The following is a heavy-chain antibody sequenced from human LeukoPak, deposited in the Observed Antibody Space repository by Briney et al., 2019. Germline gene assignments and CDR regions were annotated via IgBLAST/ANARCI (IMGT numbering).Heavy chain of an antibody. CDR3: ARTTEGGYSYGSFYYYYMDV. Sequence: SETLSLTCAVYGGSFSGYYWSWIRQLPGRGLEWIGEINHSGSTNYNPSLKSRVTISVDTSKNQFSLKLSSVTAADTAVYYCARTTEGGYSYGSFYYYYMDVWGKGATVTISS. J-gene: IGHJ6*03. D-gene: IGHD5-18*01. CDR1: GGSFSGYY. V-gene: IGHV4-34*01. CDR2: INHSGST.